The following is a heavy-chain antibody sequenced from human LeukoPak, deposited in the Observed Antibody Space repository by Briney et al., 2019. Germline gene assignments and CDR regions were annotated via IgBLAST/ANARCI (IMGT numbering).Heavy chain of an antibody. V-gene: IGHV4-31*03. CDR3: ARDSLSSSDV. J-gene: IGHJ6*02. D-gene: IGHD6-19*01. CDR2: IHYTGST. CDR1: GGSISNGGFY. Sequence: SEALSLTCTVSGGSISNGGFYWSWIRQHPGKGLEWVGFIHYTGSTYYSPSLKSRVTISVDTSNNRFSLRLSSVTAADTAVYYGARDSLSSSDVWGQGTTVTVSS.